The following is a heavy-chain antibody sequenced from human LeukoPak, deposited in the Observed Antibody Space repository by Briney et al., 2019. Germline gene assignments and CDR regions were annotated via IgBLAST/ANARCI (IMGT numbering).Heavy chain of an antibody. J-gene: IGHJ6*02. V-gene: IGHV3-74*01. CDR3: ARDRFTIFGVSYGMDV. CDR2: INSDGSST. Sequence: GGSLRLSCAASGFTFSSYWMHWVRQAPGKGLVWVSRINSDGSSTSYADSVKGRFTISRDNAKNTLYLQMNSLRAEDTAVYYCARDRFTIFGVSYGMDVWGQGTTVTVSS. CDR1: GFTFSSYW. D-gene: IGHD3-3*01.